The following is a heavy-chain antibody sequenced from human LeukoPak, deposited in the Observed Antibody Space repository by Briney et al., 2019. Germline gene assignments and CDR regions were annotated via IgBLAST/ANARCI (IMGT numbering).Heavy chain of an antibody. CDR3: ATGVDTAMVQFDY. D-gene: IGHD5-18*01. J-gene: IGHJ4*02. CDR2: IYYSGST. Sequence: SQTLSLTCTVSGGSISSGDYHWSWIRQPPGKGLEWIGYIYYSGSTYYNPSLKSRVTISVDTSKNQFSLKLSSVTAADTAVYYCATGVDTAMVQFDYWGQGTLVTVSS. V-gene: IGHV4-30-4*01. CDR1: GGSISSGDYH.